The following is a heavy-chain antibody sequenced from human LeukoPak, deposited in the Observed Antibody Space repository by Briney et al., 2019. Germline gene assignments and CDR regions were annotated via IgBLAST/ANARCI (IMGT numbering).Heavy chain of an antibody. CDR3: ARELEIQLGLGTCDAFDI. CDR1: GYTFTSYV. D-gene: IGHD5-18*01. J-gene: IGHJ3*02. CDR2: ISAYNGNT. Sequence: ASVEVSCKACGYTFTSYVIRWVRPAPGPGLEWMGWISAYNGNTNYAQKPQGRDTMTTDTFTSTAYMELRSLRSADTAVYYGARELEIQLGLGTCDAFDIWGQGTMVTVSS. V-gene: IGHV1-18*04.